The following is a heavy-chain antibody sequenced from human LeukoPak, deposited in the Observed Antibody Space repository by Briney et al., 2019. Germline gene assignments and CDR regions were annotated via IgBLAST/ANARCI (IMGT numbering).Heavy chain of an antibody. CDR3: AREIRETVITRHYYYGIDV. J-gene: IGHJ6*02. CDR2: IGTADDT. Sequence: GGSLRLSCAASGFTFNTYDMHWGRQVTGKGLEWVSAIGTADDTYYLGSVKGRFTISRENSKTVLYLQMSSLRAEDTAVYYCAREIRETVITRHYYYGIDVWGQGTTVTVSS. D-gene: IGHD1-7*01. V-gene: IGHV3-13*01. CDR1: GFTFNTYD.